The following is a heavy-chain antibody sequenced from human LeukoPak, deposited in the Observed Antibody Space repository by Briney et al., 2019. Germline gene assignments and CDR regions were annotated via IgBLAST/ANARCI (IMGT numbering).Heavy chain of an antibody. CDR1: GYTFTSYD. V-gene: IGHV1-8*01. Sequence: ASVKVSCKASGYTFTSYDINWVRQATGQGLEWMGWMNPNSGNTGYAQKFQGRVTMTRNTSISTAYMELSSLRSEDTAVYYCARNVHYDFWSGYPGWGQGTLVTVSS. J-gene: IGHJ4*02. D-gene: IGHD3-3*01. CDR3: ARNVHYDFWSGYPG. CDR2: MNPNSGNT.